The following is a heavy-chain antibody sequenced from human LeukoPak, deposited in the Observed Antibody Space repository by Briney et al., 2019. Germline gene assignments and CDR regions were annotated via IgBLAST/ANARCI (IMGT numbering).Heavy chain of an antibody. CDR1: RFTFSSYS. Sequence: PGGSLRLSCAASRFTFSSYSMHWVRQAPGKGLEWVAVISYDGSNKYYADSVKGRFTISRDNSKNTLYLQMNSLRAEDTAVYYCARGGSSWIDYFDYWGQGTLVTVSS. D-gene: IGHD6-13*01. CDR2: ISYDGSNK. CDR3: ARGGSSWIDYFDY. V-gene: IGHV3-30-3*01. J-gene: IGHJ4*02.